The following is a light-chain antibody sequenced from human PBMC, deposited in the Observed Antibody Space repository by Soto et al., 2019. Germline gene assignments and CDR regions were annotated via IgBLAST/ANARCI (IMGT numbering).Light chain of an antibody. CDR2: TNT. CDR1: SSNVGGNP. Sequence: VLTQPPSASGTPGQRVTISCSGSSSNVGGNPVNWYQHVPTTAPKLLIYTNTQRPSGVPDRFSGSKSDTSASLAISGLQSEDEADYYCASWDDSLNGPVFGTGTKVTVL. CDR3: ASWDDSLNGPV. V-gene: IGLV1-44*01. J-gene: IGLJ1*01.